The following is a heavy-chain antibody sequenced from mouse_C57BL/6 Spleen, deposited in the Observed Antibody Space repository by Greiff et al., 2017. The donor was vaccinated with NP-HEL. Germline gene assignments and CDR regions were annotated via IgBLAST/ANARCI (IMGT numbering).Heavy chain of an antibody. CDR3: ARRGGYDDPFYAMDY. CDR1: GYTFTSYG. V-gene: IGHV1-81*01. J-gene: IGHJ4*01. D-gene: IGHD2-2*01. Sequence: VQLQQSGAGLARPGASVTLSCKASGYTFTSYGISWVKQRTGQGLEWIGEIYPRSGNTYYNEKFKGKATLTADKSSSTAYMELRSLTSEDSAVYFCARRGGYDDPFYAMDYWGQGTSVTVSS. CDR2: IYPRSGNT.